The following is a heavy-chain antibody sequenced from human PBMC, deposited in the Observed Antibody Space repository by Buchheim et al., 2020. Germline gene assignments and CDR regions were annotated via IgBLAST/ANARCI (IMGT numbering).Heavy chain of an antibody. Sequence: QVQLQESGPGLVKPSQTLSLTCAVSGGSISSGGYSWSWIRQPPGKGLEWIGYIYYRGSPYYNPSIKSRVTILVDTSKNQFSLKLSSVTAADTAVYYCARDSGVIVGASSDAFDIWGQGT. CDR3: ARDSGVIVGASSDAFDI. D-gene: IGHD1-26*01. CDR1: GGSISSGGYS. V-gene: IGHV4-30-4*07. J-gene: IGHJ3*02. CDR2: IYYRGSP.